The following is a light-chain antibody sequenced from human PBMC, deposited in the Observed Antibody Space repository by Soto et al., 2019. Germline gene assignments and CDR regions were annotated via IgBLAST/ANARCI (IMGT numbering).Light chain of an antibody. J-gene: IGLJ1*01. CDR2: EVS. V-gene: IGLV2-14*01. CDR3: GSYTSSSTPYV. CDR1: SSDVGGYNY. Sequence: QSVLTQPASVSGSPGQSITISCTGTSSDVGGYNYVSWYQQHPGKAPKLMVYEVSHRPSGVSSRFSGSKSGNTASLTISGLQAEDEADYYCGSYTSSSTPYVFGTGTKVTVL.